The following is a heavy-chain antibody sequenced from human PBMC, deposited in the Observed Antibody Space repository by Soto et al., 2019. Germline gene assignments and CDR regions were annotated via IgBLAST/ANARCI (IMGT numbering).Heavy chain of an antibody. CDR1: GFTFSSYW. CDR2: INSDGSST. CDR3: AREAREGYSYGYRGPNYYYYYMDV. Sequence: GGSLRLSCAASGFTFSSYWMHWVRQAPGKGLVWVSRINSDGSSTSYADSVKGRFTISRDNAKNTLYLQMNSLRAEDTAVYYCAREAREGYSYGYRGPNYYYYYMDVWGKGTTVTVSS. J-gene: IGHJ6*03. D-gene: IGHD5-18*01. V-gene: IGHV3-74*01.